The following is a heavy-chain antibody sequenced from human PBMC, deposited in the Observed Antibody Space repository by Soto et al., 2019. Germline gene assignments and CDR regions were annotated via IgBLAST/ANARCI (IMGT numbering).Heavy chain of an antibody. CDR2: INPNSGGT. V-gene: IGHV1-2*04. CDR3: AREGISSSSQSYYYYGMDV. Sequence: ASVKVSCKASGYTFTGYDMHWVRQAPGQGLEWMGRINPNSGGTNYAQKFQGWVTMTRDTSISTAYMELSRLRSDDTAVYYCAREGISSSSQSYYYYGMDVWGQGTTVTV. D-gene: IGHD6-6*01. J-gene: IGHJ6*02. CDR1: GYTFTGYD.